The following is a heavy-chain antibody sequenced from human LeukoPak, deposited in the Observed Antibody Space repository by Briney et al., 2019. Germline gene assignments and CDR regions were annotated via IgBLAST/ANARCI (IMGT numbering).Heavy chain of an antibody. Sequence: GGSLRLACAASGFTFNIYSMQWVRQAPGKGLEWVASITSSSGHIYYADSVKGRFTTSRDNANNTVYLQMNNLSAEDTAVYYCAREESATAWYGWGQGTLVTVSS. CDR1: GFTFNIYS. V-gene: IGHV3-21*06. J-gene: IGHJ4*02. D-gene: IGHD2-15*01. CDR2: ITSSSGHI. CDR3: AREESATAWYG.